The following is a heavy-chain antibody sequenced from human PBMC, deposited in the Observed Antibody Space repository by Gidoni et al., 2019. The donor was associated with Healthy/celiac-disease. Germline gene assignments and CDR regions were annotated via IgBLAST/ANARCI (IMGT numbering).Heavy chain of an antibody. J-gene: IGHJ3*02. V-gene: IGHV1-2*02. Sequence: QVQLVQSGAEVQKPGASVKVSCPASGYTFTCYYIHWVRQAPGQGLEWMGWINPNSGGTNYAQKFQGRVTMTRDTSISTAYMELSRLRSDDTAVYYCARVPPPLYYYGSGEMDAFDIWGQGTMVTVSS. CDR2: INPNSGGT. CDR1: GYTFTCYY. D-gene: IGHD3-10*01. CDR3: ARVPPPLYYYGSGEMDAFDI.